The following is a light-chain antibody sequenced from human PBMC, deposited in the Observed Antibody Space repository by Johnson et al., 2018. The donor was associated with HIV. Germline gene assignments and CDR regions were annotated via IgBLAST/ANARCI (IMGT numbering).Light chain of an antibody. V-gene: IGLV1-51*02. CDR2: ENN. J-gene: IGLJ1*01. CDR1: SSNIGNNY. CDR3: GTWDSSLSAGGYV. Sequence: QSVLTQPTSVSAAPGQKVTISCSGSSSNIGNNYVSWYQQLPGTAPKLLIYENNKRPSGIPDRFSGSKSGPSATLGITGLQTGDEADYYCGTWDSSLSAGGYVFGTGTKVTVL.